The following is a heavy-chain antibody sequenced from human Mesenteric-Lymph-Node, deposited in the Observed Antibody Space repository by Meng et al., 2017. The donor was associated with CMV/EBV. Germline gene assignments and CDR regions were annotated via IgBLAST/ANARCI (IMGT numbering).Heavy chain of an antibody. D-gene: IGHD4-11*01. Sequence: GGSLRLSCEASEFSFSSYWMSWVRQAPGKGLEWVANINYDGREKYYVDSVKGRFTISRDNAKNSLYLQMNSLRAEDTAVYYCARDPATTVTTYFDYWGQGTLVTVSS. CDR3: ARDPATTVTTYFDY. V-gene: IGHV3-7*01. J-gene: IGHJ4*02. CDR1: EFSFSSYW. CDR2: INYDGREK.